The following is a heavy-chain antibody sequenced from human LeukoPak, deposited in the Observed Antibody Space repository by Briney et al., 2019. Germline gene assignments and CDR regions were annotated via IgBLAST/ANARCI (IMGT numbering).Heavy chain of an antibody. Sequence: ASVKVSCKASGYTFTSYDINWVRQATGQGLEWMGWMNPNSGNTGYAQKFQGRVTMTRNTSISTAYMELSSLRSEDTAVYYCARNLNDYGSGSYYNSPYFGYWGQGTLVTVSS. CDR1: GYTFTSYD. D-gene: IGHD3-10*01. CDR3: ARNLNDYGSGSYYNSPYFGY. J-gene: IGHJ4*02. V-gene: IGHV1-8*01. CDR2: MNPNSGNT.